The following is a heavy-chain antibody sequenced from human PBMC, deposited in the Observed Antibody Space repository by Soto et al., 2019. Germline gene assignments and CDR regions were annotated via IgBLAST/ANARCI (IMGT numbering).Heavy chain of an antibody. D-gene: IGHD1-1*01. CDR2: ISAYNGNT. J-gene: IGHJ4*02. CDR1: GYTFTSYG. CDR3: AKAVGGWNDLVY. Sequence: QVQLVQSGAEVKKPGASVKVSCKASGYTFTSYGISWVRQAPGQGLEWMGCISAYNGNTNYAHKLQGRVNMTTDTSTNTVYMELRSLRSDDTAVYYCAKAVGGWNDLVYWGRGTLVTVSS. V-gene: IGHV1-18*01.